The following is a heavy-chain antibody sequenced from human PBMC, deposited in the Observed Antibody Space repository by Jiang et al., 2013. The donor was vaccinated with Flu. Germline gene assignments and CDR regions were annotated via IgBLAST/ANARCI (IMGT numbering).Heavy chain of an antibody. D-gene: IGHD6-13*01. V-gene: IGHV3-13*01. CDR3: ARGAAVPYYYYGMDV. CDR1: GFTFSSYD. Sequence: RLSCAASGFTFSSYDMHWVRQATGKGLEWVSAIGTAGDTYYPGSVKGRFTISRENAKNSLYLQMNSLRAGDTAVYYCARGAAVPYYYYGMDVWGQGTTVTVSS. CDR2: IGTAGDT. J-gene: IGHJ6*02.